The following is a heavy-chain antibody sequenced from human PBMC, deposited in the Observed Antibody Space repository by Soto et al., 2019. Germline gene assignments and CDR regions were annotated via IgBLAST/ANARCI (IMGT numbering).Heavy chain of an antibody. V-gene: IGHV3-21*01. CDR3: AGESYYYDSSGYRWGPFDI. J-gene: IGHJ3*02. CDR1: GFTFSSYS. D-gene: IGHD3-22*01. CDR2: ISSSSSYI. Sequence: EVQLVESGGGLVKPGGSLRLSCAASGFTFSSYSMNWVRQAPGKGLEWVSSISSSSSYIYYADSVKGRFTISRDNAKNSLYLQMNSLRAEDTAVYYCAGESYYYDSSGYRWGPFDIWGQGTMVTVSS.